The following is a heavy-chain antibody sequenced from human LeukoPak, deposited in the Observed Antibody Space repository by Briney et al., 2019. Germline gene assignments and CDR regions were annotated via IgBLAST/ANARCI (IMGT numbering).Heavy chain of an antibody. J-gene: IGHJ4*02. CDR3: ARGQYTDGLSY. D-gene: IGHD5-24*01. V-gene: IGHV3-7*03. CDR1: GFTFSTYW. CDR2: IKPDGSEK. Sequence: PGGSLRLSCAASGFTFSTYWMTWVRQAPGKGLEWVAIIKPDGSEKYYVDSMKGRFTISRDNAENSLFLQMNGQRPEDTAVFYCARGQYTDGLSYWGQGTLVTVSS.